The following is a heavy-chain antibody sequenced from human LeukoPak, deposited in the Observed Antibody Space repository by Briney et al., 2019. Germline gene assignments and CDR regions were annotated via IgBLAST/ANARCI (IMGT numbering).Heavy chain of an antibody. J-gene: IGHJ4*02. V-gene: IGHV3-23*01. D-gene: IGHD2-15*01. CDR1: GFTFSSYA. Sequence: GRSLRLSCAASGFTFSSYAISWVRQAPGKGLEWVSGTSGSGGSTYYAGSVKGRFTISRENSKNTLYLQMNSLRVEDTAVYYCAKNGGSQCYSHLDSWGQGPVVTVSS. CDR2: TSGSGGST. CDR3: AKNGGSQCYSHLDS.